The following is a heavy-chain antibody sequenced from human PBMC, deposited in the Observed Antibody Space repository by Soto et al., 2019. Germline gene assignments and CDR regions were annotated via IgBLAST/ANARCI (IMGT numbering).Heavy chain of an antibody. J-gene: IGHJ6*02. D-gene: IGHD2-15*01. CDR2: IFYSGST. V-gene: IGHV4-31*03. Sequence: QVQLQESGPGLVKPSQTLSLTCTVSGGSISSGGFHWSWIRQHPGKGLEWIGFIFYSGSTYYNPSLKSRVTISVDTSKNQFSLKLSSVTAADTAVYYCARGLRYCSGGGCYYYYYGMDVWGQGTTVTVSS. CDR1: GGSISSGGFH. CDR3: ARGLRYCSGGGCYYYYYGMDV.